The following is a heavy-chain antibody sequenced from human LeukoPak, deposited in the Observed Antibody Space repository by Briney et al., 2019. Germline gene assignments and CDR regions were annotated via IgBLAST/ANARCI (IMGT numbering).Heavy chain of an antibody. V-gene: IGHV1-18*01. CDR1: GYTFTSYG. Sequence: ASVKLSCKASGYTFTSYGISWVRQAPGQGLEWMGWISAYNGNTNYAQKLQGRVTMTTDTSTSTAYMELRSLRSDDTAVYYCARDQWELTQSDGGWFDPWGQGTLVTVSS. CDR2: ISAYNGNT. CDR3: ARDQWELTQSDGGWFDP. J-gene: IGHJ5*02. D-gene: IGHD1-26*01.